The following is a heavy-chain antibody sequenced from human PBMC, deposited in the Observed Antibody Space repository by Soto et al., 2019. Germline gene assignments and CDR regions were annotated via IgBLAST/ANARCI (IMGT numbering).Heavy chain of an antibody. CDR2: ISAYNGNT. J-gene: IGHJ6*02. V-gene: IGHV1-18*04. CDR3: ARDGYCSSTSCYIDYYYGMDV. D-gene: IGHD2-2*02. Sequence: GASVKVSCKASGYTFTSYGISWVRQAPGQGLERMGWISAYNGNTNYAQKLQGRVTMTTDTSTSTAYMELRSLRSDDTAVYYCARDGYCSSTSCYIDYYYGMDVWGQGTTVTVSS. CDR1: GYTFTSYG.